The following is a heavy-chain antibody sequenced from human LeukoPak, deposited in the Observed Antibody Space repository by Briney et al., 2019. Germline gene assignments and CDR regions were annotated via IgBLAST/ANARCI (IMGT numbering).Heavy chain of an antibody. J-gene: IGHJ4*02. CDR2: ISGSGGST. V-gene: IGHV3-23*01. Sequence: PGGSLRLSCAASGFTFSSYAMSWVRQAPGKGLEWVSAISGSGGSTYYADSVKGRFTISRDNSKNTLYLRMNSLRAEDTAVYYCAKLLVLRFLEWSGPFDYWGQGTLVTVSS. CDR3: AKLLVLRFLEWSGPFDY. CDR1: GFTFSSYA. D-gene: IGHD3-3*01.